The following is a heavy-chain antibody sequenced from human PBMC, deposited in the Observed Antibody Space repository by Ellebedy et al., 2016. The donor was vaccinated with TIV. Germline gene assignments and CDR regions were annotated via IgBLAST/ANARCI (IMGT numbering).Heavy chain of an antibody. J-gene: IGHJ4*03. D-gene: IGHD3-10*01. CDR2: IYPGDSDT. CDR3: ARGSLTDLDY. V-gene: IGHV5-51*01. Sequence: GESLKISCKASGYSFTTYWIGWVRQMPGKGLEWMGIIYPGDSDTRYSPSFQGQVSITVDRSINTAYLRWNSLKASDTALYYCARGSLTDLDYWGQGTTVTVSS. CDR1: GYSFTTYW.